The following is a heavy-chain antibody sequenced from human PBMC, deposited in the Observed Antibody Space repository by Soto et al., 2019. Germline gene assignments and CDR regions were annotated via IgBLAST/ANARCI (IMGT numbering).Heavy chain of an antibody. CDR3: AAALYYGRGDRHRVYSVY. CDR1: GYTFTSYG. V-gene: IGHV1-18*01. J-gene: IGHJ4*02. CDR2: ISAYNGNT. Sequence: GASVKVSCKASGYTFTSYGISWVRQAPGQGLEWMGWISAYNGNTNYAQKLQGRVTMTTDTSTSTAYMELRSLRSDDTAVYYCAAALYYGRGDRHRVYSVYWGQATMVTV. D-gene: IGHD3-10*01.